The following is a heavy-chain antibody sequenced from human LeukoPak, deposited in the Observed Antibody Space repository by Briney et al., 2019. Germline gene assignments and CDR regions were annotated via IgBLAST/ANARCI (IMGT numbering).Heavy chain of an antibody. V-gene: IGHV1-69*01. CDR2: IIPIFGTA. J-gene: IGHJ4*02. D-gene: IGHD6-19*01. CDR3: AREIAVAGTVYFDY. CDR1: GGTFSSYA. Sequence: SVKVSCKASGGTFSSYAISWVRQAPGQGLEWMGGIIPIFGTADYAQKFQGRVTITADESTSTAYMELSSLRSEDTAVYYCAREIAVAGTVYFDYWGQGTLVTVSS.